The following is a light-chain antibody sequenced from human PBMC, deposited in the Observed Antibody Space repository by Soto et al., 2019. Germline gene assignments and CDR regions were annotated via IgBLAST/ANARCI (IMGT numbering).Light chain of an antibody. CDR2: DAS. Sequence: DIYIPQSRSPLSASVHDRVPTTSRASQSISTRLAWYQQKPGKAPKLLIYDASSLESGVPSRFSGSASGTESTLTISSLQPDDFATYYCQQYNSYSTFGQGTKVDIK. V-gene: IGKV1-5*01. CDR1: QSISTR. CDR3: QQYNSYST. J-gene: IGKJ1*01.